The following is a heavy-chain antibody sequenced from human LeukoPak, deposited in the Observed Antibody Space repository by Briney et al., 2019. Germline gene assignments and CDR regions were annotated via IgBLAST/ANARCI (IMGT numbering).Heavy chain of an antibody. CDR3: ATDRAWFDP. J-gene: IGHJ5*02. Sequence: GGSLRLSCAASGITFSTAWMSWFRQAPGKGLEWVGRIKSKIGGATADYAAPVKDRFTISRDDSKNTLYLQMNSLKTEDTAVYYCATDRAWFDPWGQGTLVTVSS. CDR1: GITFSTAW. CDR2: IKSKIGGATA. D-gene: IGHD3-10*01. V-gene: IGHV3-15*01.